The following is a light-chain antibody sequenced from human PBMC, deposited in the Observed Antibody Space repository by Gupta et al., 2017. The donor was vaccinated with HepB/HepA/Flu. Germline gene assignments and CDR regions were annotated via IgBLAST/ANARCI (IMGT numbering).Light chain of an antibody. J-gene: IGKJ1*01. CDR2: LCA. Sequence: TLSPRSLPVTPGEPASISCRSSQSLMHSNGYNYLDWYLQKPGQSPQLLIYLCANRASGVPDRLSGSGSGTDFTLKISRGAAEDVGVYYGCQVLKSQWRFGKGTTVEIK. CDR3: CQVLKSQWR. CDR1: QSLMHSNGYNY. V-gene: IGKV2-28*01.